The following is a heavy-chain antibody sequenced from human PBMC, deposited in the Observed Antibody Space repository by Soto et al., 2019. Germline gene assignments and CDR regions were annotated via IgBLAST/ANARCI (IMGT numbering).Heavy chain of an antibody. V-gene: IGHV3-21*01. J-gene: IGHJ4*02. D-gene: IGHD2-2*01. Sequence: EVQLVESGGGLVKPGGSLRLSCSASGFTFSSYSMNWVRQAPGKGLEWVSSISSSSTYIYYADSVKGRFTISRDNAKNSLYLQMNSLRAEDPAVYYCARDSCSSTSCYDYWGQGTLVTVSS. CDR3: ARDSCSSTSCYDY. CDR2: ISSSSTYI. CDR1: GFTFSSYS.